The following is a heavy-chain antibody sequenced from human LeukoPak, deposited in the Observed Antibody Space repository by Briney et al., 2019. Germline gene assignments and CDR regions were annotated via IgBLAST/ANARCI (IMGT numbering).Heavy chain of an antibody. CDR2: INWNGGST. V-gene: IGHV3-20*04. CDR3: ARAHYSGSFGY. CDR1: GLIFDDYG. J-gene: IGHJ4*02. Sequence: AGGSLRLSCAASGLIFDDYGMSWVRQAPGKGLEWVSGINWNGGSTGYADSVKGRFTISRDNAKNSLHLQMNSLRAEDTALYYCARAHYSGSFGYWGQGTLVSVSS. D-gene: IGHD1-26*01.